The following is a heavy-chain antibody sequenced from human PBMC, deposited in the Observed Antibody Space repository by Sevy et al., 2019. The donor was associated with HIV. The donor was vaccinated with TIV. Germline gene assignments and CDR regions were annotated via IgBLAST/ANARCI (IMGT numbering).Heavy chain of an antibody. CDR3: ASHDWGREDY. V-gene: IGHV4-38-2*01. Sequence: SETLSLTWVVSGSSISSGYWWDWFRRPPGKGLEWIGAIHYSGNTQYTPSLKSRVSVSADTSKNQFSLRLTSMTAADTAVYYCASHDWGREDYWGQGTLVTVSS. D-gene: IGHD7-27*01. CDR1: GSSISSGYW. J-gene: IGHJ4*02. CDR2: IHYSGNT.